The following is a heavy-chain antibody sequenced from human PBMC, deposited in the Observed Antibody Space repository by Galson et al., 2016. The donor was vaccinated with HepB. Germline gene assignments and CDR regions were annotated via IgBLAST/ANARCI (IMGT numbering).Heavy chain of an antibody. V-gene: IGHV1-18*01. CDR1: GYTFTSFG. Sequence: SVKVSCKASGYTFTSFGISWVRQAPGQGLEWMGWINPYNGNTNYAQKVQDRVTMTTDTSTSTAYMSLRSLTSDDAAVYYCARDRDFWSGYFDYWGQGTLVTVSS. CDR3: ARDRDFWSGYFDY. J-gene: IGHJ4*02. CDR2: INPYNGNT. D-gene: IGHD3-3*01.